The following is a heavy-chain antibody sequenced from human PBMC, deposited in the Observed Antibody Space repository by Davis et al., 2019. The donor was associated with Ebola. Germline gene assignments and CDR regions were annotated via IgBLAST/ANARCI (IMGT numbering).Heavy chain of an antibody. V-gene: IGHV1-18*01. D-gene: IGHD3-22*01. Sequence: ASVKVSCKAAGGTFISYAISWVRQAPGQGLEWMGWISAYNGNTNYAQKLQGRVTMTTDTSTSTAYMELRSLRSDDTAVYYCARGYYYERFDPWGQGTLVTVSS. CDR2: ISAYNGNT. CDR3: ARGYYYERFDP. J-gene: IGHJ5*02. CDR1: GGTFISYA.